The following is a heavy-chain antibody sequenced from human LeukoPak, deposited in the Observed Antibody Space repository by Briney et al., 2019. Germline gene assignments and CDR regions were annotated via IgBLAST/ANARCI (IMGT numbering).Heavy chain of an antibody. D-gene: IGHD5-24*01. CDR2: IYYSGST. J-gene: IGHJ4*02. CDR3: ATGRDAYKSGH. V-gene: IGHV4-39*07. Sequence: PSETLSLTCTVSGVSISSDSYYWAWIRQPPGKGLEWIASIYYSGSTYYNPSLKSRVTISVDTSRNQFSLNLNSVTAADTAIYYCATGRDAYKSGHWGQGTLVTVSS. CDR1: GVSISSDSYY.